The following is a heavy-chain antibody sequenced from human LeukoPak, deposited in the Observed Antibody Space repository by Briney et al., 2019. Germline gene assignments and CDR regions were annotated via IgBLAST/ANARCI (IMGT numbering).Heavy chain of an antibody. Sequence: GGSLRLSCAASGFTFSNFGMSWVRQAPGRGLEGVSRISGSGGSTSYADAVKGRFTISRDNSKNTLYLQMNSLRAEDTAVYYCAKVVYYYDSSGLDGFDIWGQGTKVTVSS. V-gene: IGHV3-23*01. J-gene: IGHJ3*02. CDR2: ISGSGGST. CDR1: GFTFSNFG. CDR3: AKVVYYYDSSGLDGFDI. D-gene: IGHD3-22*01.